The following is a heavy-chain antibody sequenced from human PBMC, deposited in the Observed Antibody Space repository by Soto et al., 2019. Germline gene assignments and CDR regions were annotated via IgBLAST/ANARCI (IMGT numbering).Heavy chain of an antibody. CDR3: ARSRAQLALHWFDP. Sequence: SETLSLTCTVSGGSVSSGSYYWSWIRQPPGKGLEWIGYIYYSGSTNYNPSLKSRVTISVDTSKNQFSLKLSSVTAADTAVYYCARSRAQLALHWFDPWGQGTLVPVSS. D-gene: IGHD6-6*01. CDR2: IYYSGST. V-gene: IGHV4-61*01. CDR1: GGSVSSGSYY. J-gene: IGHJ5*02.